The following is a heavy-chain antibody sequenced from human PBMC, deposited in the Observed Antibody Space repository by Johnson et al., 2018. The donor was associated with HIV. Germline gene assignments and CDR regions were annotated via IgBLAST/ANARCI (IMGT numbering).Heavy chain of an antibody. CDR3: ARAVYSSSSSCAFDI. J-gene: IGHJ3*02. Sequence: VQLVESGGGLVQPGGSLRLSCAASGFTFRNYWMHWVRQAPGQGLVWVSRINSYGSSTSYADSVKGRFTISRDNAKNTMYMQMNSLRAEDTAVYYSARAVYSSSSSCAFDIWGQGTMVTVSS. D-gene: IGHD6-6*01. V-gene: IGHV3-74*01. CDR1: GFTFRNYW. CDR2: INSYGSST.